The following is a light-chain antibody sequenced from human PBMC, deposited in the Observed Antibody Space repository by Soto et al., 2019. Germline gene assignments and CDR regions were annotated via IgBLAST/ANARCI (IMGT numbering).Light chain of an antibody. CDR1: QSVSSN. J-gene: IGKJ1*01. CDR2: GAS. CDR3: QQYNNWPPWT. Sequence: EIVMTQSPATLSVSPGERATLSCRASQSVSSNLAWYQQKPGQARRLLIYGASTRATGIPARFSGSGSGTEFTLTISSLQSEDFAVYYCQQYNNWPPWTVGQGNKVEIK. V-gene: IGKV3-15*01.